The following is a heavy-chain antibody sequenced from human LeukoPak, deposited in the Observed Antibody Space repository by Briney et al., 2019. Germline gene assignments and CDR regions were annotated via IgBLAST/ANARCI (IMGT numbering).Heavy chain of an antibody. D-gene: IGHD1-1*01. CDR1: GFPFRTHA. Sequence: GRSLKLSCAAYGFPFRTHAMHWVRQAPGKGLEWVAFISFDGSTKYYSDSVRGRFPISRDNSKNTVYLQMNSLRPEDTAVYYCARDMSEKYTADYWGQGTLVTVSS. J-gene: IGHJ4*02. V-gene: IGHV3-30*01. CDR2: ISFDGSTK. CDR3: ARDMSEKYTADY.